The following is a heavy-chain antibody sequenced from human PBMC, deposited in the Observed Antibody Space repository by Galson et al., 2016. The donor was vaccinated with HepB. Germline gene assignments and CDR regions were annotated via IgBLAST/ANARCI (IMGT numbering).Heavy chain of an antibody. J-gene: IGHJ6*02. D-gene: IGHD3-10*01. V-gene: IGHV3-23*01. Sequence: SLRLSCAGSGFTFSAFAINWVRQAPGKGLEWVSVISGSGHEKNYADSVRGRFSIYRDNSNNTVFLHMHSLTAEDTARYFCARDGGKFEMDVWGQGTTVTVSS. CDR3: ARDGGKFEMDV. CDR1: GFTFSAFA. CDR2: ISGSGHEK.